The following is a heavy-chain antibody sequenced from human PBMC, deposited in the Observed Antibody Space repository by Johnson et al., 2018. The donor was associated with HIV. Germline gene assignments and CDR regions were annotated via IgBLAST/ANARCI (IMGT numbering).Heavy chain of an antibody. CDR1: GFSVSNNY. CDR3: AREYYYGSPEAFDI. Sequence: VQLVESGGGLAQPGRSLRLSCAASGFSVSNNYMSWVRQAPGKGLEWVSVIYSGGSTYYADSVKGRFPISRDNSKNTLYLQMNSLRAEDTAVYYCAREYYYGSPEAFDIWGQGTMVTVSS. V-gene: IGHV3-66*01. D-gene: IGHD3-10*01. J-gene: IGHJ3*02. CDR2: IYSGGST.